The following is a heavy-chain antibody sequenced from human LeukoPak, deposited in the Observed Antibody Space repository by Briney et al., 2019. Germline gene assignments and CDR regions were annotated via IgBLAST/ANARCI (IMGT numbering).Heavy chain of an antibody. CDR1: GYSFTSYW. CDR2: IYPGDSDT. D-gene: IGHD1-26*01. Sequence: GESLKISCKSSGYSFTSYWIGWVRQMPGKGLEWMGIIYPGDSDTRYSPSFQGQVTISADKSISTAYLQWSSLKASDTAMYYCARRNDYLVGASFGPQYNWFDPWGQGTLVTVSS. CDR3: ARRNDYLVGASFGPQYNWFDP. V-gene: IGHV5-51*01. J-gene: IGHJ5*02.